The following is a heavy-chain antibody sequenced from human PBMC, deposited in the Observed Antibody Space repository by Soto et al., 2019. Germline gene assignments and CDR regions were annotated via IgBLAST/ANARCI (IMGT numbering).Heavy chain of an antibody. V-gene: IGHV1-18*01. Sequence: ASVKVSCKASGYTFTSYGISWVRQAPGQGLEWMGWISAYNGNTNYAQKLQGRVTMTTDTSTSTAYMELRSLRSDDTAVYYCAREEGISQRPHGYFDYWGQGILVTVSS. CDR3: AREEGISQRPHGYFDY. CDR2: ISAYNGNT. CDR1: GYTFTSYG. D-gene: IGHD6-25*01. J-gene: IGHJ4*02.